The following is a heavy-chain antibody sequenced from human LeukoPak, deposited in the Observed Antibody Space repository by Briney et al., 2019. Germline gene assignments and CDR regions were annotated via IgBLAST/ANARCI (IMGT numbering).Heavy chain of an antibody. J-gene: IGHJ6*04. V-gene: IGHV4-59*01. Sequence: SETLSLTCTVSGGSISSYYWTWIGQPPGKGLEWVGHINYSGSTNYNPSLKSRVTISLDTSKNQFSLTLTSVTAADTAVYYCARDLGVWGKGTTVTVSS. CDR2: INYSGST. CDR3: ARDLGV. CDR1: GGSISSYY.